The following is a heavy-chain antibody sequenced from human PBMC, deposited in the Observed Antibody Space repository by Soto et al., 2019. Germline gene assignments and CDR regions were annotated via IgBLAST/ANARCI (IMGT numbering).Heavy chain of an antibody. Sequence: GRSLRVSCAASGFTFSSYGMHWVRQAPGKGLEWVAVISYDGSNKYYADSVKGRFTISRDNSRNTLYLQMNSLRAEDTAVYYCAKDQRDSSGYLDYWGQGTLVTVSS. CDR1: GFTFSSYG. D-gene: IGHD3-22*01. V-gene: IGHV3-30*18. CDR2: ISYDGSNK. CDR3: AKDQRDSSGYLDY. J-gene: IGHJ4*02.